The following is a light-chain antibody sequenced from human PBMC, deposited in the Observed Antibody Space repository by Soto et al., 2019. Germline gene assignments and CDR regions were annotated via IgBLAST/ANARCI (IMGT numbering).Light chain of an antibody. Sequence: QSVLTQPASVSGSPGQSITISCTGTSSDVGGYNYVSWYQLHPGKAPKLIIYEVSHRPSGASNHFSGYKSGNTASLTISGLQAEDEADYYCCSYTSTSTPCVFGTGTKLTVL. J-gene: IGLJ1*01. CDR1: SSDVGGYNY. CDR2: EVS. V-gene: IGLV2-14*01. CDR3: CSYTSTSTPCV.